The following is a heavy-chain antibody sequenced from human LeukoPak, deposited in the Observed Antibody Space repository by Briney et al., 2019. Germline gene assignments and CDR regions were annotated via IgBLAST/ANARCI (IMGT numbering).Heavy chain of an antibody. CDR1: GFTFSSYG. CDR2: IRYDGSNK. V-gene: IGHV3-30*02. Sequence: GGSLRLSCAASGFTFSSYGMHWVSEAPGKGLEWVAFIRYDGSNKYYADSVRGRFNISRDNSKNTLYLQMNSLRAEDTAVYYCANRPYMDVWGKGTTVTVSS. J-gene: IGHJ6*03. CDR3: ANRPYMDV.